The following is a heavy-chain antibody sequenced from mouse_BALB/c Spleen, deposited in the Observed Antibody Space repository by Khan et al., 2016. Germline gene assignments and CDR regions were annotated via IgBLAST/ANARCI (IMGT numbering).Heavy chain of an antibody. Sequence: EVELVESGGGLVKPGGSLKLSCAATGFTFSSYAMSWVRQTPEKRLEWVASISSGGNTFYPDSLKGRFTISRDNARNILYLQMSSLRSEDTAMYSRTRDVTTVVDYFDYWGQGTTLTVSS. CDR1: GFTFSSYA. D-gene: IGHD1-1*01. V-gene: IGHV5-6-5*01. CDR3: TRDVTTVVDYFDY. J-gene: IGHJ2*01. CDR2: ISSGGNT.